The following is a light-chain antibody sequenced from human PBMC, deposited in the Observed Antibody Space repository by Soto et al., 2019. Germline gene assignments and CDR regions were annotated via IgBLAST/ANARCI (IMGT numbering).Light chain of an antibody. V-gene: IGKV3-20*01. Sequence: EIVLTQSPGTLSLSPGERATLSCRASQSVSSSYLAWYQQKPGHAPRLLISGASTRATGIPDRFSGSGSESYFTLTISRLEPEDFALYYCQQYGSLPHPWVTFGQGTKLE. CDR3: QQYGSLPHPWVT. CDR2: GAS. J-gene: IGKJ2*01. CDR1: QSVSSSY.